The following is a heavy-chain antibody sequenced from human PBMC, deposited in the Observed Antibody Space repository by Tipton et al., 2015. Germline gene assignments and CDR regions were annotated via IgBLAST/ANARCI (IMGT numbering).Heavy chain of an antibody. CDR1: GASIGSGGTY. D-gene: IGHD4-17*01. CDR2: IYFSGST. Sequence: TLSLTCTVPGASIGSGGTYWSWIRQFPGKGLEWIGHIYFSGSTFYSPSLKSRLTISKDTSKNQLFLKLTSVTAADTAIYYCARIPKRDGDSFDLWGRGTLVTVSS. J-gene: IGHJ4*02. CDR3: ARIPKRDGDSFDL. V-gene: IGHV4-31*03.